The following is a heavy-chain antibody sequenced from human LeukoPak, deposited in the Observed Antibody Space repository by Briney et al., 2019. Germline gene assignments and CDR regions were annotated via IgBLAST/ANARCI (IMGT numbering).Heavy chain of an antibody. CDR1: GGTFSSYA. CDR2: INPSGGST. CDR3: ARVPYGGGWYYFDY. Sequence: ASVKVSCKASGGTFSSYAISWVRQAPGQGLEWMGIINPSGGSTSYAQKFQGRVTMTRDTSTSTVYMELSSLRSEDTAVYYCARVPYGGGWYYFDYWGQGTLVTVSS. D-gene: IGHD6-19*01. J-gene: IGHJ4*02. V-gene: IGHV1-46*01.